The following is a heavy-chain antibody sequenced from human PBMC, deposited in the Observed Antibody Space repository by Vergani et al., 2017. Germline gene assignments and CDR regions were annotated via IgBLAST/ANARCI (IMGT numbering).Heavy chain of an antibody. V-gene: IGHV4-61*02. J-gene: IGHJ6*02. CDR1: GGSISSGSYY. CDR2: IYTSGST. CDR3: ARGGIWFGEAYYYYGMDV. Sequence: QVQLQESGPGLVKPSQTLSLTCTVSGGSISSGSYYWSWIRQPAGKGLEWIGRIYTSGSTNYNPSLKSRVTISVDTSKNQFSLKLSSVTAADTAVYYCARGGIWFGEAYYYYGMDVWGQGTTVTVSS. D-gene: IGHD3-10*01.